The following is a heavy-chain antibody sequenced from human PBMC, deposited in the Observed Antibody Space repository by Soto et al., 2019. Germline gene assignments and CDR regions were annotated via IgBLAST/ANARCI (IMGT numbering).Heavy chain of an antibody. V-gene: IGHV3-11*04. Sequence: PGGSLRLSCAASGFTFSDYYMSWVRQAPGKGLEWVSYISSSGSTIYYADSVKGRFTISRNTLFLQMNSLRAEDTAVYYCARDYYKYYDSSGYYRSPAYWGQGTLVTVSS. CDR3: ARDYYKYYDSSGYYRSPAY. CDR2: ISSSGSTI. CDR1: GFTFSDYY. J-gene: IGHJ4*02. D-gene: IGHD3-22*01.